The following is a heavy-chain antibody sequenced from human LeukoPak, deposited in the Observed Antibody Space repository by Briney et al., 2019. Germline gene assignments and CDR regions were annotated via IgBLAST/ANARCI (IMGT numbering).Heavy chain of an antibody. J-gene: IGHJ4*02. CDR3: AKDYDFWSGYYPNYFDY. CDR1: GFTFSSYA. D-gene: IGHD3-3*01. CDR2: ISGSGGST. V-gene: IGHV3-23*01. Sequence: PGGSLRLSCAASGFTFSSYAMSWVRQAPGKGLEWVSAISGSGGSTYYADSVKGRFTISRDNSKSTLYLQMNSLRAEDTAVYYCAKDYDFWSGYYPNYFDYWGQGTLVTVSS.